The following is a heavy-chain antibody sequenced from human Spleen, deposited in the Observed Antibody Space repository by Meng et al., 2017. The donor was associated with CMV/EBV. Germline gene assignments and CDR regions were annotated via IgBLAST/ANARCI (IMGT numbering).Heavy chain of an antibody. J-gene: IGHJ5*02. Sequence: KASGYTFRRYYMHWVRQAPGQGLEWMGIINPSGGSTNYAQKFQGRVTMTGDTSTSTVYMELSSLSSEDTAVHFCARGHSWNPKWFDPWGQGTLVTVSS. V-gene: IGHV1-46*01. CDR2: INPSGGST. CDR1: GYTFRRYY. CDR3: ARGHSWNPKWFDP. D-gene: IGHD1-20*01.